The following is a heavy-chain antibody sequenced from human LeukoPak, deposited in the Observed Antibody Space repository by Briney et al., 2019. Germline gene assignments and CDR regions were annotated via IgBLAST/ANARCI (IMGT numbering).Heavy chain of an antibody. V-gene: IGHV3-30*04. CDR3: ARDRGDGYNYYFDY. J-gene: IGHJ4*02. CDR1: GFTFSSYA. Sequence: PRRSLRLSCAASGFTFSSYAMHWVRQAPGKGLEWVAVISYDGSNKYYADSVKGRFTISRDNSKNTLYLQMNSLRAEDTAVYYCARDRGDGYNYYFDYWGQGTLVTVSS. D-gene: IGHD5-24*01. CDR2: ISYDGSNK.